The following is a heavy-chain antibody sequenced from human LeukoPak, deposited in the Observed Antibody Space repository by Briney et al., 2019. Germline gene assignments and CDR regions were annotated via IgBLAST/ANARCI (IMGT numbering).Heavy chain of an antibody. CDR3: VSFGSGRPY. D-gene: IGHD3-10*01. CDR1: GFTFSSYW. J-gene: IGHJ4*02. V-gene: IGHV3-74*01. CDR2: INSDGSTT. Sequence: QAGGSLRLSCAASGFTFSSYWMHWVRQAPGKGLVWVSRINSDGSTTTYADSVKGRFTISRDNAKSTLYVQMNSLRTEDTAVYYCVSFGSGRPYWGQGTLVTVSS.